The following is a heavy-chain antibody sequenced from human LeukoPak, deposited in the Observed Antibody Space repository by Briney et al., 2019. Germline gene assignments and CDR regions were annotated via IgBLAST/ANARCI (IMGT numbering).Heavy chain of an antibody. CDR2: INHSGST. V-gene: IGHV4-34*01. D-gene: IGHD6-6*01. CDR1: GGSFSGYY. J-gene: IGHJ6*03. CDR3: ARGRGYSSSSGYYYYMDV. Sequence: PSETLSLTCAVYGGSFSGYYWSGIRQPPGKGREGIGEINHSGSTNYNPSLKSRVTISVDTSKNQFSLKLSSVPAADTAVYYCARGRGYSSSSGYYYYMDVWGKGTTVTVSS.